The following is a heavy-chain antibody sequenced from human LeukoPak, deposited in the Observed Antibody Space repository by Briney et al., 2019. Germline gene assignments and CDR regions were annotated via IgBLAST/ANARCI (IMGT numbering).Heavy chain of an antibody. J-gene: IGHJ4*02. V-gene: IGHV4-61*01. Sequence: PSETLSLTCTVSGGSVSSGSYYWSWIRQPPGKGLEWIGYIFYSGSTNYNPSLKSRVTISVDTSKNQFSLRLSSVSAADTAVYYCAKWPIDWGQGTLVTVSS. D-gene: IGHD2-8*01. CDR2: IFYSGST. CDR3: AKWPID. CDR1: GGSVSSGSYY.